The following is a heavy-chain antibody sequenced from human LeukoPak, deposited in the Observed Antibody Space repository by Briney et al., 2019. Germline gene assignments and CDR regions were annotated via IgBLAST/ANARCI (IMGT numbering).Heavy chain of an antibody. CDR2: MNPNSGNT. J-gene: IGHJ4*02. Sequence: ASVKVSCKASGYTFTSYDINWVRQATGQGLEWMGWMNPNSGNTGYAQKFQGRVTITRNTSISTAYMELSSLRSEDTAVYYCARTPPIQLWLGPEFDYWGQGTLVTVSS. V-gene: IGHV1-8*03. CDR1: GYTFTSYD. D-gene: IGHD5-18*01. CDR3: ARTPPIQLWLGPEFDY.